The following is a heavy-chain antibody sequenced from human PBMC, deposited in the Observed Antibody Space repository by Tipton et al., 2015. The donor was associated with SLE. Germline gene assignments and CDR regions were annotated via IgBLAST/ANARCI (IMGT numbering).Heavy chain of an antibody. D-gene: IGHD1-20*01. CDR2: ILYAGGTT. J-gene: IGHJ3*02. CDR3: ARQGYKWNDGWDAFDI. V-gene: IGHV4-39*07. Sequence: GLVKPSETLSLNCAVSGVYLTRTNSWWGWIRQAPGQNLGWIGSILYAGGTTYYNPSLKSRITISVDTSTNRFSLNLNSVTAADTAVDFCARQGYKWNDGWDAFDIWGQGTMVTVSS. CDR1: GVYLTRTNSW.